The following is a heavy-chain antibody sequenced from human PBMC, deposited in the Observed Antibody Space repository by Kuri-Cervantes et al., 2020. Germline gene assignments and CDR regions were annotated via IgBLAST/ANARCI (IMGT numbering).Heavy chain of an antibody. Sequence: SVKVSCKASGYTFTSYAMNWVRQAPGQGLEWMGGIIPIFGTANYAQKFQGRVTITADKSTSTAYMELSSLRSEDTAVYYCARRRPSSSWYSGRGVGGWFDPWGQGTLVTVSS. D-gene: IGHD6-13*01. CDR1: GYTFTSYA. V-gene: IGHV1-69*06. CDR3: ARRRPSSSWYSGRGVGGWFDP. CDR2: IIPIFGTA. J-gene: IGHJ5*02.